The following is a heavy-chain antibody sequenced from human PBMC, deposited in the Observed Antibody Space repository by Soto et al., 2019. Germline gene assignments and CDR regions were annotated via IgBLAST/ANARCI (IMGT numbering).Heavy chain of an antibody. J-gene: IGHJ4*02. CDR1: GFTFSTYG. D-gene: IGHD3-10*02. Sequence: QVQLVESGGGMVQPGRSLRLSCAASGFTFSTYGMHWVRQVPGKGLEWVAVISYDGSNTYYADSVKGRFSISRDNSKNGLYLQMNSLAAEDTVVYYCALLTMCNCGWFGLIYFWGQGSLVPVSS. CDR2: ISYDGSNT. CDR3: ALLTMCNCGWFGLIYF. V-gene: IGHV3-30*13.